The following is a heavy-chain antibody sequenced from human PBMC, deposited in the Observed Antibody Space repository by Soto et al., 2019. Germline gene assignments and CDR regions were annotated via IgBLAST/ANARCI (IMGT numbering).Heavy chain of an antibody. Sequence: TLSLTCTVSGGSLRSGSYYWSWIRQTPGKGLEWIGYTYYSGSTTYNPSLKSRVTISVDTAKNQFSLRLSSVTAADTAIYYCATCITVVGLLIPQFDPWGQGTPVTVSS. CDR1: GGSLRSGSYY. CDR2: TYYSGST. V-gene: IGHV4-61*01. CDR3: ATCITVVGLLIPQFDP. J-gene: IGHJ5*01. D-gene: IGHD3-3*01.